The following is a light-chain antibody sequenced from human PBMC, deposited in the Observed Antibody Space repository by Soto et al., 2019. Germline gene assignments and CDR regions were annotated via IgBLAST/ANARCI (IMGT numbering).Light chain of an antibody. Sequence: EIVLTQSPATLSLSPGERATLSCRASQSVSGNLAWYQQKPGQAPRLLIYGASSRATGIPDRFSGSGSGTDFTLTISRLEPEDFAVYYCQQYGSSPLWTFGQGTKVDIK. J-gene: IGKJ1*01. CDR3: QQYGSSPLWT. CDR2: GAS. V-gene: IGKV3-20*01. CDR1: QSVSGN.